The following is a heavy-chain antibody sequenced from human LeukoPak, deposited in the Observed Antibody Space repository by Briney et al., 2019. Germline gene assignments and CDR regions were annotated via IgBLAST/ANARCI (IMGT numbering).Heavy chain of an antibody. J-gene: IGHJ4*02. CDR1: GFTVSSIY. CDR2: IRSKANSYAT. D-gene: IGHD3-22*01. CDR3: TSLTNYYDSSGYPLDN. Sequence: GGSLRLSCAASGFTVSSIYMSRVRQAPGKGLEWVGRIRSKANSYATAYAASVKGRFTISRDDSKNTAYLQMNSLKTEDTAVYYCTSLTNYYDSSGYPLDNWGQGTLVTVSS. V-gene: IGHV3-73*01.